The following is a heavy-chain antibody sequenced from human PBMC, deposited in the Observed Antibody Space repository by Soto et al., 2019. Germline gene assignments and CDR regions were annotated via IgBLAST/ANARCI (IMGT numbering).Heavy chain of an antibody. CDR1: GFTFSDYY. CDR3: ARYLGSSWYVGYYYYYGMDV. V-gene: IGHV3-11*01. J-gene: IGHJ6*02. D-gene: IGHD6-13*01. Sequence: GALRLSCAAPGFTFSDYYMSWIRQGPGEGVGGVSYISSSGSTIYYADSVKGRFTISRDNAKNSLYLQMNSLRAEDTAVCYCARYLGSSWYVGYYYYYGMDVWGQGTTVTVSS. CDR2: ISSSGSTI.